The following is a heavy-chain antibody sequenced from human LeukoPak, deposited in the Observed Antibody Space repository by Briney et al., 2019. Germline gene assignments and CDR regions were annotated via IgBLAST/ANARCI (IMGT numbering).Heavy chain of an antibody. CDR3: AKEDPSTYYYDSSGYSRNYYYYYGMDV. Sequence: GGSLRLSCAASGFTFSSYSMNWVRQAPGKGLEWVSYISSSSSTIYYADSVKGRFTISRDNSKNTLYLQMNSLRAEDTAVYYCAKEDPSTYYYDSSGYSRNYYYYYGMDVWGQGTTVTVSS. CDR1: GFTFSSYS. D-gene: IGHD3-22*01. CDR2: ISSSSSTI. V-gene: IGHV3-48*01. J-gene: IGHJ6*02.